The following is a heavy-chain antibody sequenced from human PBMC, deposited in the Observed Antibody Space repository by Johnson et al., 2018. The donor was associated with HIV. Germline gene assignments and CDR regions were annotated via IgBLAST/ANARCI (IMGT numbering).Heavy chain of an antibody. CDR2: ISGSGGST. D-gene: IGHD3-22*01. CDR3: ARGRISMTVVDLRGGGFDI. Sequence: VQLVESGGGLVQPGGSLRLSCAASGFTFSSYWMSWVRQAPGKGLEWVSAISGSGGSTYYADSVKGRFTISRDNSNNTLYLQMSSLRVEDTAVYVCARGRISMTVVDLRGGGFDIWGQGTKVTGSS. CDR1: GFTFSSYW. V-gene: IGHV3-23*04. J-gene: IGHJ3*02.